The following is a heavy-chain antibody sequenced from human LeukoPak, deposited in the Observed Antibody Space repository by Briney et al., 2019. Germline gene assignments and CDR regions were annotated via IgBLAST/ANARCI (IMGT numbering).Heavy chain of an antibody. J-gene: IGHJ3*02. V-gene: IGHV1-46*03. CDR2: INPSGGGT. Sequence: ASVKVSCKASGYTFTSYYMHWVRRAPGQGLEWMGIINPSGGGTSYAQKFQGRVTMTRDTSTSTVYMELSSLRSEDTAVYYCARDVRPGNAFDIWGQGTMVTVSS. CDR1: GYTFTSYY. CDR3: ARDVRPGNAFDI. D-gene: IGHD3-10*01.